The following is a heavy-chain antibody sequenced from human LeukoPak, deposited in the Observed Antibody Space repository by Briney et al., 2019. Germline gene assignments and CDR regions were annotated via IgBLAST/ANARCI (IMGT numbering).Heavy chain of an antibody. CDR3: ARVGRGDHTWGSYSCDH. V-gene: IGHV4-59*01. D-gene: IGHD3-16*01. CDR2: ISSSGST. Sequence: SETLSLTCTVSVSGDSFSGYHWSWLRQPPGKGLEWIGHISSSGSTSYNTSLKSRVTISVDTSKNQFSLKLSSVTAADTAVYYCARVGRGDHTWGSYSCDHWGQGTLVSVSS. J-gene: IGHJ1*01. CDR1: GDSFSGYH.